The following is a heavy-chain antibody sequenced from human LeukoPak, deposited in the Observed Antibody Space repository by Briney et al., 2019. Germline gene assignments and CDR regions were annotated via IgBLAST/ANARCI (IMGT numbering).Heavy chain of an antibody. V-gene: IGHV3-7*03. D-gene: IGHD3-16*01. Sequence: PGGPLRLSCAASEFTFSSYFMSWLRQAPGRGLEGVANIKEDGSAKYNVASVKGRFTISRDNAKNSQYLQMNSLRAEDTSVYYCAKDYLPGGFDRWGQGPLVTVSS. CDR2: IKEDGSAK. J-gene: IGHJ4*02. CDR1: EFTFSSYF. CDR3: AKDYLPGGFDR.